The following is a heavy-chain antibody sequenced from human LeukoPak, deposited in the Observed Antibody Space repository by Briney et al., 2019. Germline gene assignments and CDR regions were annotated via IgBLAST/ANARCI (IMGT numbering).Heavy chain of an antibody. Sequence: PGGSLRLSCAASGFTFSSYEMNWVRQAPGKGLEWVSYISSSGSTIYYADSVKGRFTISRDNAKNSLYLQMNSLRAEDTAVYYCAKDTTMIVVVITAFDYWGQGTLVTVSS. J-gene: IGHJ4*02. D-gene: IGHD3-22*01. CDR1: GFTFSSYE. CDR3: AKDTTMIVVVITAFDY. V-gene: IGHV3-48*03. CDR2: ISSSGSTI.